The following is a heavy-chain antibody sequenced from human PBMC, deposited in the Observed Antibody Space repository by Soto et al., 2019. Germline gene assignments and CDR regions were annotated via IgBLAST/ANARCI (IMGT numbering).Heavy chain of an antibody. CDR3: ATDFVSPQKGVGRDAFDI. V-gene: IGHV1-24*01. Sequence: ASVKVSCKVSGYTLTELSMHWVRQAPGKGLEWMGGFDPEDGETIYAQKFQGRVTMTEDTSTDTAYMELSSLRSEDTAVYYCATDFVSPQKGVGRDAFDIWGQGTMVTVSS. J-gene: IGHJ3*02. CDR2: FDPEDGET. D-gene: IGHD1-1*01. CDR1: GYTLTELS.